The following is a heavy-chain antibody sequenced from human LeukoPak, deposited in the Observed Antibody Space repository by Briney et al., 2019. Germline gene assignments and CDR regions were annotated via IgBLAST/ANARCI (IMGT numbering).Heavy chain of an antibody. V-gene: IGHV3-30*04. CDR3: ARDSLKIAARPPHPYYYYGMDV. CDR1: GFTFSSYA. J-gene: IGHJ6*02. Sequence: PGGSLRLSCAASGFTFSSYAMHWVRQAPGKGLEWVAVISYDGSNKYYADSVKGRFTISRDSSKNTLYLQMNSLRAEDTAVYYCARDSLKIAARPPHPYYYYGMDVWGQGTTVTVSS. CDR2: ISYDGSNK. D-gene: IGHD6-6*01.